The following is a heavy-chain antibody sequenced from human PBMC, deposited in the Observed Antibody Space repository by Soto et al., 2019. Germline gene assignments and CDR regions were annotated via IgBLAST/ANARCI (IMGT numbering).Heavy chain of an antibody. J-gene: IGHJ6*02. V-gene: IGHV3-73*02. CDR3: TRAYCDYSCYSNYYGMDV. Sequence: EVQLVESGGALVQPGGSLKLSCVASGFRFSDAAIHWVRQDSGQGLEWVGRYRSKANGYTTAYAASVKGRFTISRDDSKSAAYLQMDSLKIEDTVVYYCTRAYCDYSCYSNYYGMDVWGQGTTVTVSS. D-gene: IGHD2-2*01. CDR1: GFRFSDAA. CDR2: YRSKANGYTT.